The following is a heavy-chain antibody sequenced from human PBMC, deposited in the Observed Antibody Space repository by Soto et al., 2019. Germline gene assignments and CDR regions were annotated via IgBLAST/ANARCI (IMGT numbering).Heavy chain of an antibody. Sequence: QVKLEESGGCVVQPGRSLRLSCAASVFSFSNYGMHWVSQAPGKGLEWVALISYDGRNKGYADSVKGRLTISRDNDKNTLYLQMDRLRPEDMAVYYCTKGDTSSSDAFDSWCQGTMVTVSS. V-gene: IGHV3-30*18. D-gene: IGHD6-6*01. CDR2: ISYDGRNK. CDR1: VFSFSNYG. CDR3: TKGDTSSSDAFDS. J-gene: IGHJ3*02.